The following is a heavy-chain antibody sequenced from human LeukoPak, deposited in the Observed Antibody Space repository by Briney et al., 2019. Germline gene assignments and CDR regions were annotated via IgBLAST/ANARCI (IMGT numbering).Heavy chain of an antibody. CDR3: ARSYYYGSGSHAFDI. Sequence: GGSLRLSCAASGFTFSTFWMHWVRQVPGKGLVWISRINSDGSSTSYADPVRGRFTISRDNAKNTLFLQMNSLRAEDTAVYYCARSYYYGSGSHAFDIWGQGTMVIVSS. J-gene: IGHJ3*02. V-gene: IGHV3-74*01. D-gene: IGHD3-10*01. CDR2: INSDGSST. CDR1: GFTFSTFW.